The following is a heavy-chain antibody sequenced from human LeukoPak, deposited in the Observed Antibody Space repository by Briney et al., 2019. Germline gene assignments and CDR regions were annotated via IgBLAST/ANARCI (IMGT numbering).Heavy chain of an antibody. J-gene: IGHJ6*03. V-gene: IGHV1-18*01. CDR3: ARVGYSSYTYQGNYYYYYYMDV. CDR1: GYTFTSYG. Sequence: ASVKVSCKASGYTFTSYGISWVRQAPGQGLEWMGWISAYNGNTNYAQKLQGRVTMTTDTSTSTAYMGLRSLRSDDTAVYCCARVGYSSYTYQGNYYYYYYMDVWGKGTTVTVSS. CDR2: ISAYNGNT. D-gene: IGHD6-13*01.